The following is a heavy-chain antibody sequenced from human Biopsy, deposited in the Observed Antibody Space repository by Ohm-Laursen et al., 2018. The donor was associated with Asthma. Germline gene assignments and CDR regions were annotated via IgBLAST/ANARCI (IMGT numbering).Heavy chain of an antibody. V-gene: IGHV4-39*02. D-gene: IGHD6-6*01. J-gene: IGHJ2*01. CDR3: ARAVSSSSYWYFDL. CDR1: GDAMSTSGSY. CDR2: IYYSGRT. Sequence: TLTLTCIVSGDAMSTSGSYWGWIRQSPGKGLEWIGSIYYSGRTYYNPSLESRVTISADTSKNHFSLKVTSVTAADTAVYYCARAVSSSSYWYFDLWGRGDLVTVSS.